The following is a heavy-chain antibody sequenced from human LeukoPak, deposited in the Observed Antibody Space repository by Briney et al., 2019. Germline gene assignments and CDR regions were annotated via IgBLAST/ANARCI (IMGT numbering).Heavy chain of an antibody. CDR3: ARDPPNYGDYGGRVFDAFDI. CDR2: ISYDGSKK. V-gene: IGHV3-30*03. J-gene: IGHJ3*02. Sequence: GGSLRLSCAASGFTFSSYGMHWVRQAPGKGLEWVAVISYDGSKKYYVDSVKGRFTISRDNAKNSLYLQMNSLRAEDTAVYYCARDPPNYGDYGGRVFDAFDIWGQGTMVTVSS. CDR1: GFTFSSYG. D-gene: IGHD4-17*01.